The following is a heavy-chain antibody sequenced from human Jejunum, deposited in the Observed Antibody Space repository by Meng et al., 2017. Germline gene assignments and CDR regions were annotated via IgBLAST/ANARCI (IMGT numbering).Heavy chain of an antibody. CDR3: ARDAGLCSDYMCHHFDY. CDR2: ISNTGTSV. V-gene: IGHV3-48*03. CDR1: GFTFSSYE. J-gene: IGHJ4*02. D-gene: IGHD3-22*01. Sequence: GESLKISCVASGFTFSSYEMNWVRQAPGKGLERVSYISNTGTSVAYADSIQGRFTISRDNAKNSLFLQMNSLRAEDTAIYYCARDAGLCSDYMCHHFDYWGQGTVVTVSS.